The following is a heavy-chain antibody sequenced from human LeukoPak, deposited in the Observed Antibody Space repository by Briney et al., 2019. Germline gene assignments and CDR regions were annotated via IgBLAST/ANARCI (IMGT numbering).Heavy chain of an antibody. V-gene: IGHV3-7*01. CDR1: GFTSSSYW. CDR2: IKQDGSEK. Sequence: GGSLRLSCAASGFTSSSYWMSWVRQAPGKGLEWVANIKQDGSEKYYVDSVNGRFTISRDKAKNSLYLQMNSLRAEDTAVYYCARDRGSSGWYEFDSWGQGTLVTVSS. D-gene: IGHD6-19*01. J-gene: IGHJ4*02. CDR3: ARDRGSSGWYEFDS.